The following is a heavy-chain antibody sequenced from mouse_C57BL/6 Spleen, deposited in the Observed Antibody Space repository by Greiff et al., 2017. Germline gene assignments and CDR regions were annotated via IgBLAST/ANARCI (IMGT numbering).Heavy chain of an antibody. CDR3: ARQALGTTVVAPYAMDY. Sequence: EVKLQQSGPELVKPGASVKMSCKASGYTFTDYNMHWVKQSHGKSLEWIGYINPNNGGTSYNQKFKGKATLTVNKSSSTAYMELRSLTSEDSAVYYCARQALGTTVVAPYAMDYWGQGTSVTVSS. V-gene: IGHV1-22*01. D-gene: IGHD1-1*01. J-gene: IGHJ4*01. CDR2: INPNNGGT. CDR1: GYTFTDYN.